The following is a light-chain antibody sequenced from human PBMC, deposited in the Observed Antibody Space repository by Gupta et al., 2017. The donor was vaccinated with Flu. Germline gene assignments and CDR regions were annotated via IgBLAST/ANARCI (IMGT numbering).Light chain of an antibody. CDR1: SSDVGSYNL. V-gene: IGLV2-23*01. CDR2: EGS. Sequence: QSALTQPASVSGSPGQSITISCTGHSSDVGSYNLVSWYQQHPGKAPKLMIYEGSKRPSGVSNRFSGSKSGNTASLTISGLQAEDEADYYCCSYAGSSTPVVFGGGTKLTVL. J-gene: IGLJ2*01. CDR3: CSYAGSSTPVV.